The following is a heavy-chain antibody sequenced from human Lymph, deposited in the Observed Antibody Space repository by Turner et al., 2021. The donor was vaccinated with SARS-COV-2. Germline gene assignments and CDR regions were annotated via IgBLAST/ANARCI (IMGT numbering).Heavy chain of an antibody. CDR3: AKDLSAGDYYYYYGMDV. V-gene: IGHV3-30*18. CDR2: ISYDGNNE. D-gene: IGHD3-10*01. Sequence: QVQLVESGGGVVQPGRSLRLSCAASGFTFSGHGMPWVRQAPGKGLEWVAVISYDGNNEHCADSVKGRFTISRDNSKNTLYLQMNRLRPDDTAVYYCAKDLSAGDYYYYYGMDVWGQGTTVTVS. CDR1: GFTFSGHG. J-gene: IGHJ6*02.